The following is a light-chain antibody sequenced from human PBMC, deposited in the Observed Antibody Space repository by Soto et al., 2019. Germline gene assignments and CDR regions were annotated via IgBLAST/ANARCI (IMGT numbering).Light chain of an antibody. CDR1: QDIRKY. Sequence: DIQMTQSPSSLSASVGDRVTITCQASQDIRKYLNVYQQQPGTDPQLLIYDASNLETGVPSRFRRSGSRTHFTITISSLQTQDVATDYWQQCDNPPDTFGQGTKLVIK. V-gene: IGKV1-33*01. J-gene: IGKJ2*01. CDR2: DAS. CDR3: QQCDNPPDT.